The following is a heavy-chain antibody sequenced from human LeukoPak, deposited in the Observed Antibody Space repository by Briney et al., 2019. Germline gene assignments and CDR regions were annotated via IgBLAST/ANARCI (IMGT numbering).Heavy chain of an antibody. V-gene: IGHV3-23*01. CDR3: AKCVDWVFGSSTCPLGY. J-gene: IGHJ4*02. Sequence: GGSLRLSCAASGFTFSSYAMTWVRQAPGKGLEWVSSISGSGGSTNYEDSVKGRFTISRDNSKNTASLQMNSLRAEDTAVYYCAKCVDWVFGSSTCPLGYWGQGILVTVSS. CDR2: ISGSGGST. D-gene: IGHD2-2*01. CDR1: GFTFSSYA.